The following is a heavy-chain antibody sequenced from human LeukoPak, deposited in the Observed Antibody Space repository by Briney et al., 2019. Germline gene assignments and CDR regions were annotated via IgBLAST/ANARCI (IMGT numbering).Heavy chain of an antibody. J-gene: IGHJ4*02. CDR1: GYTLTELS. CDR2: FDPEDGET. D-gene: IGHD1-26*01. CDR3: ATLYSGSYLVDY. Sequence: SVKVSCKVSGYTLTELSMHWVRQAPGKGLEWMGGFDPEDGETIYAQKFQGRVTMTEDTSTDTAYMELSSLRSEDTAVYYCATLYSGSYLVDYWGQGTLVTVSS. V-gene: IGHV1-24*01.